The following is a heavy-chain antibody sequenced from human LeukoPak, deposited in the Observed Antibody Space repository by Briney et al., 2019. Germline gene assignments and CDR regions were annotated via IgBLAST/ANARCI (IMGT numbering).Heavy chain of an antibody. CDR2: ISSSSNYI. V-gene: IGHV3-21*01. CDR3: ARDRITIFGVVES. J-gene: IGHJ4*02. D-gene: IGHD3-3*01. CDR1: GFTFTSYT. Sequence: GGSLRLSCAASGFTFTSYTMNWVRQAPGKGLAWVSSISSSSNYIYYADSVKGRFTISRDNAKNSLYLQMNSLRDEDTAVYYCARDRITIFGVVESCGQGTLVTVSS.